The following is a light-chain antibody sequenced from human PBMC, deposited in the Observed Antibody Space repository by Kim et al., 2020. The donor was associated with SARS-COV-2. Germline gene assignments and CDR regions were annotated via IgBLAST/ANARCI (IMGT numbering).Light chain of an antibody. CDR2: EDT. CDR1: KLGDKY. J-gene: IGLJ2*01. Sequence: SYELTQPPSVSVSPGQTASISCSGDKLGDKYACWYQQKPGQSPVLVIYEDTKRPSGIPERFSGSNSGNTATLTISGTQAVDEADYYCQAWDSSTVVFGGGTQLTV. CDR3: QAWDSSTVV. V-gene: IGLV3-1*01.